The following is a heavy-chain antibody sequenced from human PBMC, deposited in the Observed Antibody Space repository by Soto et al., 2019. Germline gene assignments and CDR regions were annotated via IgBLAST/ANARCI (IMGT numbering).Heavy chain of an antibody. Sequence: SVKVSCKASGGTFSSYAISWVRQAPGQGLEWMGGIIPIFGTANYAQKFQGRVTITADESTSTAYMELSSLRSEDTAVYYCARDLGIAARYYYYYGMDVWGQGTTVTVSS. J-gene: IGHJ6*01. V-gene: IGHV1-69*13. CDR3: ARDLGIAARYYYYYGMDV. CDR1: GGTFSSYA. D-gene: IGHD6-6*01. CDR2: IIPIFGTA.